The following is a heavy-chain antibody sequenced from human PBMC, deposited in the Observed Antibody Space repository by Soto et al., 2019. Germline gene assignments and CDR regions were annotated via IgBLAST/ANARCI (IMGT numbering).Heavy chain of an antibody. V-gene: IGHV1-69*06. CDR2: VIPLFGTP. CDR1: GGTFSTYV. J-gene: IGHJ6*04. D-gene: IGHD2-8*02. CDR3: ARCGCTGGSCINGSDV. Sequence: QVQLVQSGAEVKKPGSSVKVSCKASGGTFSTYVISWVRQAPGQGLEWMVGVIPLFGTPNYAQKFMGRVTIASDKSANRAYMELSSLRSEDTALYFCARCGCTGGSCINGSDVWGKGTRVTVSS.